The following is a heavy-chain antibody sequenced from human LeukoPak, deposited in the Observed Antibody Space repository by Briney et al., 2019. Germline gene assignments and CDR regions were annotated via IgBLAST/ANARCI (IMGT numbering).Heavy chain of an antibody. V-gene: IGHV1-2*02. CDR3: ARDSYYDSSGYPFGY. CDR2: INPNSGGT. CDR1: GYTFTGYY. J-gene: IGHJ4*02. D-gene: IGHD3-22*01. Sequence: ASVKVSCKASGYTFTGYYMHWVRQAPGQGLEWMGWINPNSGGTNYAQKLQGRVTMTTDTSTSTAYMELRSLRSDDTAVYYCARDSYYDSSGYPFGYWGQGTLVTVSS.